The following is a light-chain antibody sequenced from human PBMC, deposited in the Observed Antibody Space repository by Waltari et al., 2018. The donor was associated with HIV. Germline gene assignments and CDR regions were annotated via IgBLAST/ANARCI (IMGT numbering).Light chain of an antibody. V-gene: IGLV1-47*01. Sequence: QSVLTQPPSASGTPGQRLTISCSGSSSNIGINYVYWYQHFPGTAPKLLMDRNGQRPSGVPVRFSGSKSGTSASLAISGLRAEDEADYCCATWDDNLGGRVFGGGTKLTVL. CDR2: RNG. CDR3: ATWDDNLGGRV. CDR1: SSNIGINY. J-gene: IGLJ3*02.